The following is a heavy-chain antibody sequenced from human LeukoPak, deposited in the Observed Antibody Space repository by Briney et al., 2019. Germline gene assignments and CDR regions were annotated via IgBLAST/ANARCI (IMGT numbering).Heavy chain of an antibody. Sequence: SETLPLTCTVSGGSISSSSYYWGWIRQPPGKGLEWIGSIYYSGSTYYNPSLKSRVTISVDTSKNQFSLKLSSVTAADTAVYYCARTGYSSGWYPDNYFDYWGQGTLVTVSS. CDR2: IYYSGST. CDR1: GGSISSSSYY. D-gene: IGHD6-19*01. V-gene: IGHV4-39*01. J-gene: IGHJ4*02. CDR3: ARTGYSSGWYPDNYFDY.